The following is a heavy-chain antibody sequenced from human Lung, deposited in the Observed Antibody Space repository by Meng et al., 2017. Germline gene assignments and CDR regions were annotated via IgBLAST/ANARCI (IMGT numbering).Heavy chain of an antibody. CDR2: IYRGGSI. Sequence: GGPLRLSCEVSGFTVSTNYMTWVRQAPGKGLEWVSVIYRGGSIHYADSVKGRFTISGDDSKNTLYLQLNRLRADDTALYFCASSGPYSNFDFWGQGTLVTVSS. D-gene: IGHD2-15*01. CDR1: GFTVSTNY. J-gene: IGHJ4*02. CDR3: ASSGPYSNFDF. V-gene: IGHV3-53*01.